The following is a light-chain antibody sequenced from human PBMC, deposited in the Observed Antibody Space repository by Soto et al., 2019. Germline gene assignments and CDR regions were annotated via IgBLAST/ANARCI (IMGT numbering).Light chain of an antibody. CDR2: DVS. J-gene: IGKJ2*01. CDR3: QQYKVYPYT. Sequence: DIQMTQSPSTLSASIGDRVTITCRASQSINGRLAWYQQKPGRPPKLLIYDVSFLASGVPSRFSGSGSGTDFNLTISSLRPDDFATFYCQQYKVYPYTFGQGTRLDIQ. V-gene: IGKV1-5*01. CDR1: QSINGR.